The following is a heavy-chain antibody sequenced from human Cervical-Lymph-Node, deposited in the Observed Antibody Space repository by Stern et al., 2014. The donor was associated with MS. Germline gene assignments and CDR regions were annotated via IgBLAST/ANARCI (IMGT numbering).Heavy chain of an antibody. J-gene: IGHJ5*02. CDR1: GGSFDAFY. CDR2: ISHSGYT. D-gene: IGHD6-6*01. CDR3: ARTWIAVRNTKWFDP. V-gene: IGHV4-34*01. Sequence: QVQLQQWGAGLLKPSETLSLTCAVYGGSFDAFYWSWIRQPPGKGMEWIGEISHSGYTNYNPSLQRRVTIAVDTSQKQFYLKLSTVTAADTAVYYCARTWIAVRNTKWFDPWGQGTLVTVSS.